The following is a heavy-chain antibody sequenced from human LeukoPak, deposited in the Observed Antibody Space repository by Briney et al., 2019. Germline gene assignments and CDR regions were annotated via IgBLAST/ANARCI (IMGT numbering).Heavy chain of an antibody. D-gene: IGHD2-21*02. CDR2: IYHSGHT. V-gene: IGHV4-39*07. Sequence: SETLSLTCTVSGDSISTSSYYWGWIRQPPGKGLEWIGSIYHSGHTYDNPSLKSRVTISVDTSKNQFSLRLSSVTAADTAVYYCARGQALMVPAHRPFDYWGQGTLVTVSS. CDR3: ARGQALMVPAHRPFDY. CDR1: GDSISTSSYY. J-gene: IGHJ4*02.